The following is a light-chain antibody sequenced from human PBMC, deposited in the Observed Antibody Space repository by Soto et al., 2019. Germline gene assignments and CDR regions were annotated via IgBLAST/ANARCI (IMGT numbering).Light chain of an antibody. CDR1: QSVLYTSNNKNY. CDR2: WAS. V-gene: IGKV4-1*01. J-gene: IGKJ1*01. CDR3: QQYYSTPPT. Sequence: NVSSPSPASLAVYLGERATINCKSSQSVLYTSNNKNYLAWYQQKAGQPPKVLIYWASTRESGVPDRFSGSGSGTDFTLTISSLQAEDVALYYCQQYYSTPPTFGQGTMVDIK.